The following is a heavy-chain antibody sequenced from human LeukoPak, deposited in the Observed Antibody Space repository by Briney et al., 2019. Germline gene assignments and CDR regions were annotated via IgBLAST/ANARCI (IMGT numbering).Heavy chain of an antibody. CDR2: IYSGGST. D-gene: IGHD5-18*01. J-gene: IGHJ4*02. V-gene: IGHV3-66*01. Sequence: GGSLRLSCAASGFTVSSNYMRWVRQAPGKGLDWVSVIYSGGSTFYADSVKGRFTISRDNSKNTLYLQMNSLRAEDTAVYYCASGVDTAMAYYFDYWGQGTLVTVSS. CDR3: ASGVDTAMAYYFDY. CDR1: GFTVSSNY.